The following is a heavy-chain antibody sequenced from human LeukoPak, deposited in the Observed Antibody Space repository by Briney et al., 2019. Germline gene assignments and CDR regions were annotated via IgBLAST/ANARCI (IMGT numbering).Heavy chain of an antibody. CDR1: GGSISSGDYY. V-gene: IGHV4-30-4*08. CDR3: ARSVYCSSTSCQIHYYYYYYMDV. Sequence: SSETLSLTCTVSGGSISSGDYYWSWIRQPPGKGLEWIGYIYYSGSTYYNPSLKSRVTISVDTSKSQFSLKLSSVTAADTAVYYCARSVYCSSTSCQIHYYYYYYMDVWGKGTTVTVSS. D-gene: IGHD2-2*01. J-gene: IGHJ6*03. CDR2: IYYSGST.